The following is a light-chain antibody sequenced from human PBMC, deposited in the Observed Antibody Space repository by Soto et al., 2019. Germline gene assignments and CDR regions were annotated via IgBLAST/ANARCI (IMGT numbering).Light chain of an antibody. CDR1: QDISSW. J-gene: IGKJ3*01. CDR3: QQANSFPFT. Sequence: DIPMTQSPSSVSASVGDRVTITCRASQDISSWLAWYQQKPGKAPELLIYAASTLQSGVPSRFSGTGSGTEFTLAISSLQPEDFATYYCQQANSFPFTFGPGTKVDIK. CDR2: AAS. V-gene: IGKV1-12*01.